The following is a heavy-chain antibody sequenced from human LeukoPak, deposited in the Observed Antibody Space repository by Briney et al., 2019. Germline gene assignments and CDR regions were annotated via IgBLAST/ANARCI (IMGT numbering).Heavy chain of an antibody. CDR3: ARYRVVVPAAFDY. Sequence: GASVKVSCKASAYTFTAYYMHWVRQAPGQGLEWMGRINPNSGGTNYAQKFQGRVTMTRDTSISTAYMELSRLRSDDTAVYYCARYRVVVPAAFDYWGQGTLVTVSS. V-gene: IGHV1-2*06. CDR1: AYTFTAYY. D-gene: IGHD2-2*01. J-gene: IGHJ4*02. CDR2: INPNSGGT.